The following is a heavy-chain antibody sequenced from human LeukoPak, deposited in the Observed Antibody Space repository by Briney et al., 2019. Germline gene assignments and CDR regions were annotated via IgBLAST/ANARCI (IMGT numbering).Heavy chain of an antibody. CDR2: ISSNGGST. CDR3: ARWGSSEGVDY. V-gene: IGHV3-64*01. J-gene: IGHJ4*02. Sequence: GGSLRLSCAASGFTFSSYSMHWVRQAPGKGLEYVSAISSNGGSTYYANSVKGRFTISRDNSTSTLYLQMGSLRAEDMAVYYCARWGSSEGVDYWGQGTLVTVSS. CDR1: GFTFSSYS. D-gene: IGHD2-2*01.